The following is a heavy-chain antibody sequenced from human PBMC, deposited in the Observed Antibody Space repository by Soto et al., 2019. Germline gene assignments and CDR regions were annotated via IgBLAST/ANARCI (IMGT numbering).Heavy chain of an antibody. Sequence: SETLSLTCTVSGGSISSYYWSWIRQPPGKGLEWIGYIYYSGSTNYNPSLKSRVTISVDTSKNQFSLKLSTVTAADTAVYYCARDQHGSGVYNWFDPWGQGTLVTVSS. D-gene: IGHD3-10*01. CDR2: IYYSGST. CDR1: GGSISSYY. CDR3: ARDQHGSGVYNWFDP. V-gene: IGHV4-59*01. J-gene: IGHJ5*02.